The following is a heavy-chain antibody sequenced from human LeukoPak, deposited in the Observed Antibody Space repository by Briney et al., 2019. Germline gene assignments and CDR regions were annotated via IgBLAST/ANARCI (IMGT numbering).Heavy chain of an antibody. J-gene: IGHJ4*02. Sequence: SETLSLTCTVSGGSISSGSYYWSWIRQPAGKGLEWIGRVYTSGSTNYNPSLKSRVTISVDTSKNQFSLKLSSVTAADTAVYYCARGGHYDFWSGYSTKGGFDYWGQGTLVTVSS. CDR2: VYTSGST. CDR1: GGSISSGSYY. CDR3: ARGGHYDFWSGYSTKGGFDY. D-gene: IGHD3-3*01. V-gene: IGHV4-61*02.